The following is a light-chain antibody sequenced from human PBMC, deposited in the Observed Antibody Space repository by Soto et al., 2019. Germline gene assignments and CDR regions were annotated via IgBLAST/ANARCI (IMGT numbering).Light chain of an antibody. Sequence: EIVLTQSPATLSLSPGERATLSCRASQSVSSYLAWSQQKTGQAPRLLIYDASNRATGIPARFSGSGSGTDFTLTISSLEPEDFAVYYWQQRSNWRTFGQGTKVEIK. J-gene: IGKJ1*01. V-gene: IGKV3-11*01. CDR2: DAS. CDR1: QSVSSY. CDR3: QQRSNWRT.